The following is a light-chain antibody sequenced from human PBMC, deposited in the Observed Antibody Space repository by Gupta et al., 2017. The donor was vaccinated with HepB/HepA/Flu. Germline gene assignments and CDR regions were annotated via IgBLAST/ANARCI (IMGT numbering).Light chain of an antibody. CDR2: AAS. CDR1: HDITNW. Sequence: DIQMTQSPPSVSASVGDRVTITCRASHDITNWLAWYQQKPGKAPKLLIYAASSLQSGVPSKFSGSGSGTIFTLTISSLQPEDSANYFCQQANSFPFTFGHGTKVDIK. J-gene: IGKJ3*01. CDR3: QQANSFPFT. V-gene: IGKV1-12*02.